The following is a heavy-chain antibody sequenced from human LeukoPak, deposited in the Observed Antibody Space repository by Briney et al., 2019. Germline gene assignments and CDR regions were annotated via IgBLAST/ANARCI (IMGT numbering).Heavy chain of an antibody. CDR3: ARRVDGYTLDY. Sequence: SQTLSLTCTVSGGSISSGTYYWSWIWQPAGKGLEWIGRIYTSESTNYNPSLKSRVTISVDTSKNQFSLKLSSVTAADTAIYYCARRVDGYTLDYWSQGTLVTVSS. D-gene: IGHD5-24*01. V-gene: IGHV4-61*02. J-gene: IGHJ4*02. CDR1: GGSISSGTYY. CDR2: IYTSEST.